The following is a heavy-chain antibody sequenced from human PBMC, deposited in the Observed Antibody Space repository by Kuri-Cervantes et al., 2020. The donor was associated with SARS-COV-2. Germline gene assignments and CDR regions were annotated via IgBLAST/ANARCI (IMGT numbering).Heavy chain of an antibody. Sequence: GGSLRLSCAASGFTFSSYSMNWVRQAPGKGLEWVSSISSSSSYIYYADSVKGRFTISRDNAKNSLYLQMNSLRAEDTAVYYCARDRLAPQNWNRFDYWGQGTLVTVSS. CDR3: ARDRLAPQNWNRFDY. J-gene: IGHJ4*02. CDR1: GFTFSSYS. D-gene: IGHD1-1*01. V-gene: IGHV3-21*04. CDR2: ISSSSSYI.